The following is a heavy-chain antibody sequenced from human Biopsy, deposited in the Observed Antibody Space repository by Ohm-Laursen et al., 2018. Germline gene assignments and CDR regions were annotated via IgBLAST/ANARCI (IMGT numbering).Heavy chain of an antibody. J-gene: IGHJ2*01. CDR3: ARHAPSYSGSYWRYFDL. CDR2: ISYTGYT. Sequence: SETLSLTCTVSGGSFTGHYLSWIRQPPGKGLEGIGDISYTGYTRYNTPLKSRITISVDTSTNHFSPSLTLLTAADTAVYYCARHAPSYSGSYWRYFDLWGRGTLVTVSS. CDR1: GGSFTGHY. V-gene: IGHV4-59*08. D-gene: IGHD1-26*01.